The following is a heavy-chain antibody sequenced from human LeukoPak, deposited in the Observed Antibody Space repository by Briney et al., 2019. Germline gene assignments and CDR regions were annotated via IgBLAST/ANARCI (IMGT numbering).Heavy chain of an antibody. Sequence: ESGPSLVNPTQTLTLTCTFSGFSLSTSGVGVGWIRQPPGKALEWLALIYWNDDKQYSPSLKSRLTITKDTSKNQVILTMANMDPVDTTTYYCARRNEATRRGSWFDPWGQGTLVTVSS. CDR1: GFSLSTSGVG. J-gene: IGHJ5*02. V-gene: IGHV2-5*01. D-gene: IGHD6-6*01. CDR2: IYWNDDK. CDR3: ARRNEATRRGSWFDP.